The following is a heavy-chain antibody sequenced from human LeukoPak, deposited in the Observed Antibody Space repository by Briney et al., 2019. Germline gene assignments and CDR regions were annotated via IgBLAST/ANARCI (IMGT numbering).Heavy chain of an antibody. D-gene: IGHD3-3*01. J-gene: IGHJ4*02. CDR1: GFTFSSYS. CDR3: ARDPMRYDFWSGYQD. Sequence: GSLRLSCAASGFTFSSYSMNWVRQAPGKGLEWVSYISSSSSTIYYADSVKGRFTISRDNAKNSLYLQMNSLRDEDTAVYYCARDPMRYDFWSGYQDWGQGTLVTVSS. CDR2: ISSSSSTI. V-gene: IGHV3-48*02.